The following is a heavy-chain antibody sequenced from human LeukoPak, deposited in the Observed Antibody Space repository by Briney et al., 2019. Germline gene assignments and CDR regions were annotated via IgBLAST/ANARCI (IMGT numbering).Heavy chain of an antibody. CDR3: ARDRRLYYYGSGIKTT. D-gene: IGHD3-10*01. CDR2: ISSSGSYI. V-gene: IGHV3-21*01. Sequence: GGSLRLSCAASGFTFSSYSMNWVRQAPGKGLEWVSSISSSGSYIYYADSVKGRFTISRDNAKNSLYLQMNSLRAEDTAVYYCARDRRLYYYGSGIKTTWGQGTLVTVSS. J-gene: IGHJ4*02. CDR1: GFTFSSYS.